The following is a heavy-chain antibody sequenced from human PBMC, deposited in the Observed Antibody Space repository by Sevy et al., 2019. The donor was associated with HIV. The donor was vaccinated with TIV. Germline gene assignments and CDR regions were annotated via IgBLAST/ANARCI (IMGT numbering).Heavy chain of an antibody. D-gene: IGHD6-19*01. CDR1: GGSITGSYW. CDR3: AAVAGTDILAYYFEY. CDR2: MYHMGTT. J-gene: IGHJ4*02. V-gene: IGHV4-4*02. Sequence: SETLSLTCAVSGGSITGSYWWSWVRQPPGKGLEWLGDMYHMGTTNYNPSLKSRVTISVDKSKNQFSLKVNSITAADTAVYYCAAVAGTDILAYYFEYWGQGTQVTVSS.